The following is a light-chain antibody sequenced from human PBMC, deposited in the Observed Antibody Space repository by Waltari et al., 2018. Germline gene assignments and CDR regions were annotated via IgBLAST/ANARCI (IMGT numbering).Light chain of an antibody. CDR1: QSVSRT. V-gene: IGKV3-20*01. J-gene: IGKJ1*01. Sequence: IVLTQSPGPLSLSPGDRATLSCRASQSVSRTLAWYQQKPGQAPSLLIYGASNRATGVPDRFSGSGSGTDFSLTISRLEPEDFAVYYCQHYVTLPVTFGQGTKVEIK. CDR3: QHYVTLPVT. CDR2: GAS.